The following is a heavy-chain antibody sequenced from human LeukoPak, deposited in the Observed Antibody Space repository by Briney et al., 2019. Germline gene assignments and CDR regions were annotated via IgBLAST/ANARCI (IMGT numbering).Heavy chain of an antibody. V-gene: IGHV3-21*01. D-gene: IGHD4-17*01. CDR2: ISSRSSYI. J-gene: IGHJ3*02. CDR3: ARQRTGEDDAFDI. CDR1: GFTFSSYS. Sequence: GGSLRLSCAASGFTFSSYSMNWVRQAPGKGLEWVSSISSRSSYIYYADSVKGRFTISRDNAKNSLYLQMNSLRAEDTAVYYCARQRTGEDDAFDIWGQGTMVTVSS.